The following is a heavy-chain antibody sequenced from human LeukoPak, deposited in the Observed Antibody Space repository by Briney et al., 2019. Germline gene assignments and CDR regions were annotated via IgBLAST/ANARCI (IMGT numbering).Heavy chain of an antibody. CDR2: IYYSGST. V-gene: IGHV4-39*07. Sequence: PSETLSLTCTVSGGSISSSSYYWGWIRQPPGKGLEWIGSIYYSGSTYYNPSLKSRVTISVDTSKNQFSLKLNSVTAADTAVYYCARVYYSNSYDYWYFDLWGRGTLVTVSS. J-gene: IGHJ2*01. D-gene: IGHD6-13*01. CDR3: ARVYYSNSYDYWYFDL. CDR1: GGSISSSSYY.